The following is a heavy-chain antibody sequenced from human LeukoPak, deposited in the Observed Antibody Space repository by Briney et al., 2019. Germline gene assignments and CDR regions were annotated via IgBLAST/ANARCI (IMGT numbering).Heavy chain of an antibody. CDR3: ARNRESIMITFGGEDAFDI. Sequence: AASVKVSCEASGYTFTSYDINWVRQATGQGLEWMGWMNPNSGNTGYAQKFQGRVTMTRNTSISTAYMELSSLRSEDTAVYYCARNRESIMITFGGEDAFDIWGQGTMVTVSS. CDR1: GYTFTSYD. V-gene: IGHV1-8*01. D-gene: IGHD3-16*01. CDR2: MNPNSGNT. J-gene: IGHJ3*02.